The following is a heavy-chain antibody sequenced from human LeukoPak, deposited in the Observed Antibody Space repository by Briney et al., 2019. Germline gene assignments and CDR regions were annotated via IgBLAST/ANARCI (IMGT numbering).Heavy chain of an antibody. D-gene: IGHD6-13*01. CDR1: GGSISSGGYS. V-gene: IGHV4-30-2*01. CDR3: ARDSSSWHNFDY. J-gene: IGHJ4*02. Sequence: SQTLSLTCAVSGGSISSGGYSWSWIRQPPGKGLEWIGYIYHSGSTYYNPSLKSRVTISVDRSKNQFSLKLSSVTAADTAVYYCARDSSSWHNFDYWGQGTLVTVSS. CDR2: IYHSGST.